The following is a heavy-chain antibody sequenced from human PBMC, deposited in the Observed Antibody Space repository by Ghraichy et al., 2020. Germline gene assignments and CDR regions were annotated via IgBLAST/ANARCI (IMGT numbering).Heavy chain of an antibody. V-gene: IGHV4-34*01. CDR3: ARVFRGGPRGYSYGYPKLPGKFDY. J-gene: IGHJ4*02. CDR1: GGSFSGYY. Sequence: SETLSLTCAVYGGSFSGYYWSWIRQPPGKGLEWIGEINHSGSTNYNPSLKSRVTISVDTSKNQFSLKLSSVTAADTAVYYCARVFRGGPRGYSYGYPKLPGKFDYWGQGTLVTVSS. CDR2: INHSGST. D-gene: IGHD5-18*01.